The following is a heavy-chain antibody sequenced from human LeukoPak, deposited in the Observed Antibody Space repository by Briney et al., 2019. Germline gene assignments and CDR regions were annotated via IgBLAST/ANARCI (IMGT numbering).Heavy chain of an antibody. CDR2: IYYSGST. D-gene: IGHD4-23*01. CDR1: GGSISSYY. J-gene: IGHJ4*02. Sequence: SGTLSLTCTVSGGSISSYYWSWIRQPPGKGLEWIGYIYYSGSTNYNPSLKSRVTISVDTSKNQFSLKLSSVTAADTAVYYCARQETTVVTGFDYWGQGTLVTVSS. CDR3: ARQETTVVTGFDY. V-gene: IGHV4-59*08.